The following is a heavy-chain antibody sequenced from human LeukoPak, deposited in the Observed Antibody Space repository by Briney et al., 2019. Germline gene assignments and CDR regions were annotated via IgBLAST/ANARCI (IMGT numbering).Heavy chain of an antibody. J-gene: IGHJ4*02. V-gene: IGHV4-39*01. CDR3: ARRPYCSSTSCYNRYFDY. CDR1: GGSFSSYY. D-gene: IGHD2-2*02. Sequence: SETLSLTCAVYGGSFSSYYWGWIRQPPGKGLEWIGSIYYSGSTYYNPSLKSRVTISVDTSKNQFSLKLSSVTAADTAVYYCARRPYCSSTSCYNRYFDYWGQGTLVTVSS. CDR2: IYYSGST.